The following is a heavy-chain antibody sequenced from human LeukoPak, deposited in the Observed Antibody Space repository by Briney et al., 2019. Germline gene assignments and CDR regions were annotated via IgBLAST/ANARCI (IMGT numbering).Heavy chain of an antibody. CDR3: ARGQWWGDPLDY. D-gene: IGHD2-15*01. V-gene: IGHV3-21*01. Sequence: GGSLRLSCAASGFTFSSYSMNWVRQAPGKGLEWVSSISSSSSYIHYADSVKGRFTISRDNAKNSLYLQMNSLRAEDTAVYYCARGQWWGDPLDYWGQGTLVTVSS. J-gene: IGHJ4*02. CDR1: GFTFSSYS. CDR2: ISSSSSYI.